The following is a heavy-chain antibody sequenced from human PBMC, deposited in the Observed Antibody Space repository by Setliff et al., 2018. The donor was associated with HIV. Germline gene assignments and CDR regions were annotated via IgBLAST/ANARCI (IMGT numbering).Heavy chain of an antibody. CDR2: ISAYNGHT. CDR1: GYIFTSCG. D-gene: IGHD4-4*01. J-gene: IGHJ4*02. CDR3: ARDDYSNSNPNYFDH. V-gene: IGHV1-18*01. Sequence: ASVKVSCKASGYIFTSCGVSWVRQAPGQGLEWMGWISAYNGHTKYAQKIQGRVTMTTDTSTSTAYMDLRGLTSDDTAVYYCARDDYSNSNPNYFDHWGQGTLVTVSS.